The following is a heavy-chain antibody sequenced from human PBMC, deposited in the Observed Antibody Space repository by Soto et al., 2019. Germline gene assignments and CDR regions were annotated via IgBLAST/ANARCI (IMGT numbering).Heavy chain of an antibody. V-gene: IGHV3-48*02. D-gene: IGHD2-21*01. CDR1: GFTFSSYS. CDR3: AGGLGVAHNRFDP. CDR2: ISSSSSTI. Sequence: EVQLVESGGGLVQPGGSLRLSCAASGFTFSSYSMNWVRQAPGKGLEWVSYISSSSSTIYYADSVKGRFTISRDNAKIELYLQMTSLRDEETAVYYWAGGLGVAHNRFDPWGQGTLVTVSS. J-gene: IGHJ5*02.